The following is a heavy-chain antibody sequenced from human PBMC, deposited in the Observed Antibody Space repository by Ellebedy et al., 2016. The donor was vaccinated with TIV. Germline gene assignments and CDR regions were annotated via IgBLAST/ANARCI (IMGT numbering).Heavy chain of an antibody. CDR2: INPSGRRT. Sequence: ASVKVSCXASGYTFTSYYMHWVRQAPGQGLEWMGIINPSGRRTSYAQKFQGRVTMTRDTSTSTVYMELSSLRSEDTAVYYCAIRYSSGWSLDYWGQGTLVTVSS. CDR3: AIRYSSGWSLDY. V-gene: IGHV1-46*01. D-gene: IGHD6-19*01. CDR1: GYTFTSYY. J-gene: IGHJ4*02.